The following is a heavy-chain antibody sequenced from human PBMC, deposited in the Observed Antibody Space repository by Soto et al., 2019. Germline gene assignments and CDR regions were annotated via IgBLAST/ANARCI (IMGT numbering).Heavy chain of an antibody. V-gene: IGHV3-23*01. CDR2: ISCSGSAT. D-gene: IGHD1-1*01. J-gene: IGHJ4*02. Sequence: EVKLLESGGSLVQPGGSLRLSCAASGFSFSTYAMGWVRQAPGKWLEWVSAISCSGSATYYAYTVKGRFTISRDNSKDTVYLQMNSLRAGETAVYYCAKDIKGTGNNVGYSYWRQGSLVTASS. CDR3: AKDIKGTGNNVGYSY. CDR1: GFSFSTYA.